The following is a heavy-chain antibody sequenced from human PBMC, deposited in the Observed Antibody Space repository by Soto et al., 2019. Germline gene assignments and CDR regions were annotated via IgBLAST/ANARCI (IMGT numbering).Heavy chain of an antibody. CDR3: AKGGAIVAAGTRVYLYNAMDV. CDR1: GYTFTGYY. Sequence: QVQLVQSGTEVKRPGDSVKVSCKASGYTFTGYYVHWVRQAPGQGLEWMGWINPNSGDTYLAQRFQGRVTMNRDTPIGTAYMELRGLTSDDTAEYYCAKGGAIVAAGTRVYLYNAMDVWGQGTTVTVSS. CDR2: INPNSGDT. V-gene: IGHV1-2*02. D-gene: IGHD1-26*01. J-gene: IGHJ6*02.